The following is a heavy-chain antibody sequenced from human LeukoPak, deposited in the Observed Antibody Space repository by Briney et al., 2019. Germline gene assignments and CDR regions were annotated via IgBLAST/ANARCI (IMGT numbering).Heavy chain of an antibody. D-gene: IGHD1-1*01. V-gene: IGHV4-59*08. Sequence: SSETLSLTCTVSGGSISSYHWNWIRQPPGKGLEWIGNIFYNGGTNYNPSLKSRVNISVDTSKKQISLKLSSVTAADTAVYYCAGRTDSPNSFDCWGQGTLVTVSS. J-gene: IGHJ4*02. CDR3: AGRTDSPNSFDC. CDR2: IFYNGGT. CDR1: GGSISSYH.